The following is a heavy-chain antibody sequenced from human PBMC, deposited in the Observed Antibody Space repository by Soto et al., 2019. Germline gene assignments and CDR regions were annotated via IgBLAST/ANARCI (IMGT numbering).Heavy chain of an antibody. CDR1: GFTFSSYS. D-gene: IGHD4-17*01. CDR3: ARDTDYGDYTWFDP. J-gene: IGHJ5*02. V-gene: IGHV3-21*01. Sequence: EVQLVESGGGLVKPGGSLRLSCAASGFTFSSYSMNWVRQAPGKGLEWVSSISSSSSYIYYADSVKGRFTISRDNAKNSLYLQMNSLIAEDTAVYYCARDTDYGDYTWFDPSGQGTLVTVSS. CDR2: ISSSSSYI.